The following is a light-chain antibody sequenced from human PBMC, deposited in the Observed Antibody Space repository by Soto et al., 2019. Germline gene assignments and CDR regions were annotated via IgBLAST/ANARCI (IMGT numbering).Light chain of an antibody. CDR2: GAS. CDR3: QQYNNWPPCT. V-gene: IGKV3-15*01. CDR1: QSVSSN. J-gene: IGKJ5*01. Sequence: ERVMTQSPAILSVSPGERATLSCRASQSVSSNLAWYQQKPGQAPRHLIYGASARATGIPARFSGSGSGTEFTLTFSSLQSEDFAVYYCQQYNNWPPCTFGRGTRLE.